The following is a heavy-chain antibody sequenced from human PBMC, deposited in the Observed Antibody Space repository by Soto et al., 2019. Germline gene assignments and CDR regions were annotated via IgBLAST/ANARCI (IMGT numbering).Heavy chain of an antibody. J-gene: IGHJ4*02. Sequence: QVQLVQSGAEVKKRGSSVKVSCKASGGTFSNFVISWVRQAPGQGLEWMGGIIPKYGTANYAQKLQGRATITADESTSTAFMGLSSLRSKDTAVYFCARGDAVFEYWGQGTLVTVSS. CDR1: GGTFSNFV. D-gene: IGHD6-19*01. V-gene: IGHV1-69*01. CDR2: IIPKYGTA. CDR3: ARGDAVFEY.